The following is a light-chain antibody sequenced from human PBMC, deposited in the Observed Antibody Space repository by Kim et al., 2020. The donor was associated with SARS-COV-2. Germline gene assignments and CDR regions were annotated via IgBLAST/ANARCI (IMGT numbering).Light chain of an antibody. J-gene: IGKJ1*01. CDR1: QTISSW. CDR2: DAS. CDR3: QQYDSYPET. Sequence: DIQMTQSPSTLSASVGDRVTITCRASQTISSWLAWYQQKPGTAPKVLIYDASRLKHGVPSRFSGSGSGTEFTLTISSLQPDDFATYYCQQYDSYPETFGQGTKVDIK. V-gene: IGKV1-5*01.